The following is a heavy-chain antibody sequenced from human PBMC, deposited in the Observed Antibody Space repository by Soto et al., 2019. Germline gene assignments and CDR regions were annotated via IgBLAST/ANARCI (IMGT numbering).Heavy chain of an antibody. V-gene: IGHV2-5*02. J-gene: IGHJ4*02. D-gene: IGHD1-26*01. CDR3: AHAYGGRSLY. CDR1: GFSLTTDRVG. Sequence: QITLKESGPTLVKPTQTLTLTCTFSGFSLTTDRVGVGWIRQPPGEALEWLAVIYWDDSKTYRPSQESRLTITKDTSKNQVALTMTNMDSLDTATYYCAHAYGGRSLYWGQGTLVTVSS. CDR2: IYWDDSK.